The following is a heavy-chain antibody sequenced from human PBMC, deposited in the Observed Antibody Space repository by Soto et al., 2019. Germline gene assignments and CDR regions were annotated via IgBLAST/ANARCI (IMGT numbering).Heavy chain of an antibody. CDR3: AKDMKWGGMTTIHYFDS. D-gene: IGHD4-17*01. CDR1: GFTVDDYA. Sequence: GGSLRLSCAASGFTVDDYAMHWVRQAPGKGLEWVSGISWNSETIDYADSVKGRFTISRDNAKSSLFLQMNSLRPNDTALYYCAKDMKWGGMTTIHYFDSWGQGTLVTVSS. J-gene: IGHJ4*02. V-gene: IGHV3-9*01. CDR2: ISWNSETI.